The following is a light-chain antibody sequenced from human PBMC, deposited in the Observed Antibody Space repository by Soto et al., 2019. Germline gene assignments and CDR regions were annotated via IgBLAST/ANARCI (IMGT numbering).Light chain of an antibody. CDR2: DVS. V-gene: IGKV3-11*01. CDR1: QSVSTY. Sequence: EIGLTQYPATLSLSPGERATLSCRASQSVSTYLAWYQQKPGQAPRLLIYDVSKRATGIPARFSGSGSGPDFTLTIGSLEPEDISVYDCQQRGNWPWTFGQGTKVESK. CDR3: QQRGNWPWT. J-gene: IGKJ1*01.